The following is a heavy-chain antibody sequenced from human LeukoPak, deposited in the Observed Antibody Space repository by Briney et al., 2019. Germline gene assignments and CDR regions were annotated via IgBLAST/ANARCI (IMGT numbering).Heavy chain of an antibody. D-gene: IGHD6-13*01. V-gene: IGHV4-59*01. J-gene: IGHJ4*02. CDR3: AREDAARNYFDY. CDR2: IYNSGSV. CDR1: GGSISSYY. Sequence: SETLSLTCTVSGGSISSYYWSWIRQPPGKGLEWIGYIYNSGSVNYNPSLKSRVTISVDTSKNQFSLKLSSVTAADTAVYYCAREDAARNYFDYWGQGTLVTVSS.